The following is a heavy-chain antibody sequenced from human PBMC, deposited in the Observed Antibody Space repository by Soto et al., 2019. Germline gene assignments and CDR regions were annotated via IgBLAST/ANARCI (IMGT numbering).Heavy chain of an antibody. D-gene: IGHD6-13*01. J-gene: IGHJ6*02. CDR1: GGTFSSYA. CDR3: ARGSVATAGIRYYADGIDI. Sequence: SSVQVSCKASGGTFSSYAISWVRQAPGQGLEWMGGIIPIFGTANYAQKFQGRVTITADESTSTAYMELSSLRSEDTAVYYCARGSVATAGIRYYADGIDIWGQGNTVTGSS. CDR2: IIPIFGTA. V-gene: IGHV1-69*13.